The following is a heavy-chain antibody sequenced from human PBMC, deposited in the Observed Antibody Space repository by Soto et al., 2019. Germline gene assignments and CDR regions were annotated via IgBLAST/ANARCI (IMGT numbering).Heavy chain of an antibody. V-gene: IGHV1-69*01. CDR3: AREIPGVGATRYFQH. CDR2: IIPIFGTA. J-gene: IGHJ1*01. CDR1: GGTFSSYA. Sequence: QVQLVQSGAAVKKPGTSVKVSCKASGGTFSSYAISWVRQAPGQGLEWMGGIIPIFGTANYAQKFQGRVTITADQSTSKAYLELSSLRSEDTAVYYCAREIPGVGATRYFQHWGQGTLVTVSS. D-gene: IGHD1-26*01.